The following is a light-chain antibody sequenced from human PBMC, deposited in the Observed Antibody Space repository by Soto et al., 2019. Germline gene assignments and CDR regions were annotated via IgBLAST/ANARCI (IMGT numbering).Light chain of an antibody. J-gene: IGLJ1*01. CDR3: SSYAGSNYPYV. CDR1: SGDVGAYDY. CDR2: EVT. V-gene: IGLV2-8*01. Sequence: QSGLTQPPSASGSHGQSGTISFTGTSGDVGAYDYVSWYQQHPGKAPKLLIYEVTKRPLGVPDRFSGSKSGNAASLTVSGLQAEDEADYYCSSYAGSNYPYVFGTGTKVTVL.